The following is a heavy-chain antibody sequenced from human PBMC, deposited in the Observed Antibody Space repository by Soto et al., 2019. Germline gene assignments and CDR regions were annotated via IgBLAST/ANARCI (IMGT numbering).Heavy chain of an antibody. CDR2: ITGSGDNT. CDR3: AKGSGGSHYSGLDY. D-gene: IGHD2-15*01. CDR1: EFIFKNYA. V-gene: IGHV3-23*01. J-gene: IGHJ4*02. Sequence: VQLLESGGGLVQPGGSLRLSCAASEFIFKNYAMTWVRQAPGKGLEWVSVITGSGDNTYYTDSVKGRFTISRDNSKNTLDLQMNSLRAEDTAGYYCAKGSGGSHYSGLDYWGQGSLVTVSS.